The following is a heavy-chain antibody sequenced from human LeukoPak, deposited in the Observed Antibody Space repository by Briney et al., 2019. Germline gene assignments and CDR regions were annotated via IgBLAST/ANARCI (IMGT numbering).Heavy chain of an antibody. J-gene: IGHJ4*02. V-gene: IGHV3-49*04. CDR1: GFTFGDYA. CDR2: IRSKAYGGTP. D-gene: IGHD2-2*01. Sequence: GGSLRLSCTASGFTFGDYAMSWVRQAPGKGLEWVGSIRSKAYGGTPEYAASVKGRSTISRDDSKSIAYVQVNSLKTEDTAVYYCTRIGTSGGEFDYWGQGTLVTVSS. CDR3: TRIGTSGGEFDY.